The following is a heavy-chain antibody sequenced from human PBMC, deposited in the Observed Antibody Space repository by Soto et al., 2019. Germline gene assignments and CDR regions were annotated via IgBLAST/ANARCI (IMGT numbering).Heavy chain of an antibody. D-gene: IGHD5-12*01. CDR2: IYYSGST. J-gene: IGHJ1*01. Sequence: ALSLTCTVSGGSISSGCYYWGWIRQHPGKGLEWIGYIYYSGSTYYNPSLKSRVTISVDTSKNQFSLKLSSVTAADTAVYYCAREGGDGYNWRYFQHWGQGTLVTVSS. CDR3: AREGGDGYNWRYFQH. V-gene: IGHV4-31*03. CDR1: GGSISSGCYY.